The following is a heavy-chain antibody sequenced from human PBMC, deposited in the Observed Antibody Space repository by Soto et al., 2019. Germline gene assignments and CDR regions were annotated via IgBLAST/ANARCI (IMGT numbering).Heavy chain of an antibody. Sequence: ASVKVSCKASGYTFTSYAMHWVRQAPGKRLEWMGGFDPEDGETIYAQKFQGRVTMTEDTSTDTAYMELSSLRSEDTAVYYCATGLRFLAKNYYYYMDVWGKGTTVTVSS. CDR2: FDPEDGET. CDR3: ATGLRFLAKNYYYYMDV. D-gene: IGHD3-3*01. J-gene: IGHJ6*03. V-gene: IGHV1-24*01. CDR1: GYTFTSYA.